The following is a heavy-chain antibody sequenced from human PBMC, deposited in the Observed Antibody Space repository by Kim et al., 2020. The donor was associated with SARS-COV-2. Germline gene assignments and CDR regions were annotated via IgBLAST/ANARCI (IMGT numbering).Heavy chain of an antibody. D-gene: IGHD6-13*01. J-gene: IGHJ6*02. V-gene: IGHV4-59*13. CDR1: GGSISSYY. Sequence: SETLSLTCTVSGGSISSYYWSWIRQPPGKGLEWIGYIYYSGSTNYNPSLKSRVTISVDTSKNQFSLKLSSVTAADTAVYYCARAGSSWGGYYYGMDVWGQGTTVTVSS. CDR2: IYYSGST. CDR3: ARAGSSWGGYYYGMDV.